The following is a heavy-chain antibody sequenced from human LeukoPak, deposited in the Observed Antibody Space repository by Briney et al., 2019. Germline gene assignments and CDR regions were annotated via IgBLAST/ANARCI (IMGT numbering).Heavy chain of an antibody. CDR1: GSIFTSYW. J-gene: IGHJ4*02. Sequence: GASLQISCKGSGSIFTSYWIGWGRQLAGKGLEWMGIIYPGDSDTRYSPSFQGQVTISADKTISTAYLQWSSLKASDTAMYYCARRLPRGYSGYDPYYFDYWGQGTLVTVSS. CDR2: IYPGDSDT. V-gene: IGHV5-51*01. D-gene: IGHD5-12*01. CDR3: ARRLPRGYSGYDPYYFDY.